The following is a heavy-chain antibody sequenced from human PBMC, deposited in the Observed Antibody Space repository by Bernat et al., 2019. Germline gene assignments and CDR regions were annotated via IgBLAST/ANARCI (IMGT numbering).Heavy chain of an antibody. D-gene: IGHD3-3*01. Sequence: EVQLVESGGGLVQPGGSLRLSCAASGFTVSSNYMSWVRQAPGKGLEWVSVIYSGGSTYYADSVKGRFTISRENAKNSLYLQMNSLRAGDTAVYYCARVRYYDFWSGYHYWYFDLWGRGTLVTVSS. J-gene: IGHJ2*01. CDR2: IYSGGST. CDR3: ARVRYYDFWSGYHYWYFDL. V-gene: IGHV3-66*01. CDR1: GFTVSSNY.